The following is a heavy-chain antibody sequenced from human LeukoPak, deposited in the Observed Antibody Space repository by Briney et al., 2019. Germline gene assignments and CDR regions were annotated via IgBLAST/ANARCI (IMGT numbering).Heavy chain of an antibody. CDR2: ISSSSSYI. CDR1: GFTFSSYS. V-gene: IGHV3-21*01. Sequence: GRSLRLSCAASGFTFSSYSMNWVRQAPGKGLEWVSSISSSSSYIYYADSVKGRFTISRDNAKNSLYLQMNSLRAEDTAVYYCARDRDGYNWAIDYWGQGTLVTVSS. J-gene: IGHJ4*02. CDR3: ARDRDGYNWAIDY. D-gene: IGHD5-24*01.